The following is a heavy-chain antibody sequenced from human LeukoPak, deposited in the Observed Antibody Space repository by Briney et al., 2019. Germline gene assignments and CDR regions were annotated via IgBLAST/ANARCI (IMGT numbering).Heavy chain of an antibody. CDR1: GFTLSSYS. CDR2: IDDVSDTI. V-gene: IGHV3-48*02. Sequence: PGGSLRLSCAASGFTLSSYSMNWVRHAPGRGLEWGSYIDDVSDTIYYADSVKGRFIISRDNAKTSLYLQMNSLRDEDTSVYFCARESNWAFDYWGQGTLVTVSS. D-gene: IGHD7-27*01. J-gene: IGHJ4*02. CDR3: ARESNWAFDY.